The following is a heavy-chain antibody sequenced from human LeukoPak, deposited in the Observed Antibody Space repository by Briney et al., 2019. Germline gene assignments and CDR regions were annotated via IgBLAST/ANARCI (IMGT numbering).Heavy chain of an antibody. CDR1: GFTFSDHY. D-gene: IGHD3-16*01. V-gene: IGHV3-72*01. Sequence: GGSLRLSCAASGFTFSDHYMDWVRQAAGKGLEWDGRIRNKANSYTTEYAASVKGRFTISRDDSKNSLYLQMNSLKTEDTAVYYCAQSGSYAAFDYWGQGTLVTVSS. J-gene: IGHJ4*02. CDR2: IRNKANSYTT. CDR3: AQSGSYAAFDY.